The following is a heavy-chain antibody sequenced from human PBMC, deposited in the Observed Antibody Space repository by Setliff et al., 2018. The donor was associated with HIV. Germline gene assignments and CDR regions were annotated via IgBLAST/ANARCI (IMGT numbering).Heavy chain of an antibody. J-gene: IGHJ3*01. CDR3: ATGRHYYDSSDYPANPFDV. CDR2: ISGDTGDI. CDR1: GYTISAHG. D-gene: IGHD3-22*01. V-gene: IGHV1-18*01. Sequence: ASVKVSCKASGYTISAHGVSWVRHVPGHGLEWMGWISGDTGDIKYSQRFEGRLTMTTETSTSTAYMELNSLRSEDTAVYYCATGRHYYDSSDYPANPFDVWGQGTLVTVS.